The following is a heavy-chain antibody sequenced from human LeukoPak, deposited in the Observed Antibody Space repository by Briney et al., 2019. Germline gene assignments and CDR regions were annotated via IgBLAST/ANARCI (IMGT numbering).Heavy chain of an antibody. CDR2: IIPILGIA. CDR3: AREVDGSSGSYNWFDP. D-gene: IGHD3-22*01. V-gene: IGHV1-69*04. Sequence: SVKVSCKASGDTFSSYAISWVRQAPGQGLEWMGRIIPILGIANYAQKFQGRVTITADKSTSTAYMELSSLRSEDTAVYYCAREVDGSSGSYNWFDPWGQGTLVTVSS. CDR1: GDTFSSYA. J-gene: IGHJ5*02.